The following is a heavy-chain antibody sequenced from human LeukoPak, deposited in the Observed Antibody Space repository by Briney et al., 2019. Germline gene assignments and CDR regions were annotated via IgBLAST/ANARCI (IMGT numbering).Heavy chain of an antibody. CDR3: ARGTLKSPTRPRDY. J-gene: IGHJ4*02. CDR2: INHSGST. V-gene: IGHV4-34*01. CDR1: GGSFSGYH. Sequence: SETLSLTCAVYGGSFSGYHWSWISQPPGKGLEWIGEINHSGSTNYNPSLKSRVTISVDTSKNQFSLKLSSVTAADTAVYYCARGTLKSPTRPRDYWGQGNLVTVSS.